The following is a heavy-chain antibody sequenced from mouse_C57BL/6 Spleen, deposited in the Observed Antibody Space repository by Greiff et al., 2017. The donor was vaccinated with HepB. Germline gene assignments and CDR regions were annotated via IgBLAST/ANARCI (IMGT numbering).Heavy chain of an antibody. CDR1: GFNIKDDY. V-gene: IGHV14-4*01. J-gene: IGHJ4*01. Sequence: EVHLVESGAELVRPGASVKLSCTASGFNIKDDYMHWVKQRPEQGLEWIGWIDPENGDTEYASKFQGKATITADTSSNTAYLQLSSLTSEDTAVYYCTRYSAMDYWGQGTSVTVSS. CDR2: IDPENGDT. CDR3: TRYSAMDY.